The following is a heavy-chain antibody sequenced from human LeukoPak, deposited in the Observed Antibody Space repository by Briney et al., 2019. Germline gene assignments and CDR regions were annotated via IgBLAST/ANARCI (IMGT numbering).Heavy chain of an antibody. D-gene: IGHD1-26*01. V-gene: IGHV3-21*01. Sequence: GGSLRLSCAASGFTFTNYNMDWVRQAPGKGLEWVSSITSSGRYIDYADSVKGRFTNSRDNAKNSLYLQMNSLRAEDTAVYYCARDRGSYTLEYWGQGTLVTVSS. CDR3: ARDRGSYTLEY. J-gene: IGHJ4*02. CDR1: GFTFTNYN. CDR2: ITSSGRYI.